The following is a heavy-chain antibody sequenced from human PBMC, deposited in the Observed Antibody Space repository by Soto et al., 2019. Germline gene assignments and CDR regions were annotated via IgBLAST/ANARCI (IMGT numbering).Heavy chain of an antibody. CDR3: ARGVYDYWSGYYAGSGLDV. Sequence: QVQLLESGPGLLKPSETLSLTCSVSGGSMSPFYWSWIRQSPRKGLEWIGYIYYSGNTNYNPSLKGRVPISVDTSKDQFSLRLSSVTAADSAVYYCARGVYDYWSGYYAGSGLDVWGQGTTVIVSS. J-gene: IGHJ6*02. CDR1: GGSMSPFY. V-gene: IGHV4-59*01. CDR2: IYYSGNT. D-gene: IGHD3-3*01.